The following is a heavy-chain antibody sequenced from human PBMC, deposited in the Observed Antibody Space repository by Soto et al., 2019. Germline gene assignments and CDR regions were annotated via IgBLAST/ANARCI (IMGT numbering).Heavy chain of an antibody. Sequence: PSETLSLTCTVSGASIGSGGYYWSWLRQHPEKGLEWIGYIYFTGSTYHNPSLRSRTTISVDTSKNQISLTLASVTAADSAVYYCARGRGGVQQWGPGTLVTVS. J-gene: IGHJ1*01. V-gene: IGHV4-31*03. CDR2: IYFTGST. CDR3: ARGRGGVQQ. CDR1: GASIGSGGYY. D-gene: IGHD3-10*01.